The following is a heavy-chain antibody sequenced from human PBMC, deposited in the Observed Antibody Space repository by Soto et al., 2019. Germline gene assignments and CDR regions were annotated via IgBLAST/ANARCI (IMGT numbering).Heavy chain of an antibody. CDR1: GDSISSYY. J-gene: IGHJ5*02. CDR2: IYYSGST. D-gene: IGHD2-2*01. CDR3: ASYCVTTSCQTWFDP. V-gene: IGHV4-59*01. Sequence: QVQLQESGPGLVKPSETLSLTCTVSGDSISSYYWSWIRQPPGKGLEWIGYIYYSGSTNYNPSLKSRVPISLDTPKNRLSLTLSSVTAADTAIYYCASYCVTTSCQTWFDPWGPGILVSVSS.